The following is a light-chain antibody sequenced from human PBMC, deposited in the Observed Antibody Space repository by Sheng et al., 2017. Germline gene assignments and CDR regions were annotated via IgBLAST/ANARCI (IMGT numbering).Light chain of an antibody. CDR1: SSDVGGYNY. Sequence: QSALTQPRSVSGSPGQSVTISCTGTSSDVGGYNYVSWYQHHPGKAPKMMIYDVSERPXGVPDRFSGSKSGNTASLSISGLQAEDEADYYCCSYAGWYTYVFGTGTKVTVL. J-gene: IGLJ1*01. CDR3: CSYAGWYTYV. CDR2: DVS. V-gene: IGLV2-11*01.